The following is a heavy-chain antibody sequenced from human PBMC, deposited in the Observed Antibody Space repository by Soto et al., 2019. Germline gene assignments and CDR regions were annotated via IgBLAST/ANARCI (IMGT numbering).Heavy chain of an antibody. Sequence: ASVKVSCKASGYTFSSYGISWVRQAPGQGLEWMGWISAYNGNTNYAQKLQGRVTMTTDTSTSTAYMELRSLRSDDTAVYYCARDFVYYDFWSGYLYYYYYGMDVWGQGTTVTVSS. CDR2: ISAYNGNT. CDR1: GYTFSSYG. CDR3: ARDFVYYDFWSGYLYYYYYGMDV. J-gene: IGHJ6*02. D-gene: IGHD3-3*01. V-gene: IGHV1-18*04.